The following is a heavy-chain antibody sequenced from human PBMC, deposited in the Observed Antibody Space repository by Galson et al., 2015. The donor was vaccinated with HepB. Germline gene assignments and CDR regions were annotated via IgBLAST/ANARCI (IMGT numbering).Heavy chain of an antibody. J-gene: IGHJ5*02. Sequence: SLRLSCAASGFTFSSYSMNWVRQAPGKGLEWVSSISSSSSYIYYADSVKGRFTISRDNSKNSLYLQMNSLRAEDTAVYYCASVCDSGYDYRDCWFDPWGQGTLVTVSS. CDR2: ISSSSSYI. V-gene: IGHV3-21*01. CDR1: GFTFSSYS. CDR3: ASVCDSGYDYRDCWFDP. D-gene: IGHD5-12*01.